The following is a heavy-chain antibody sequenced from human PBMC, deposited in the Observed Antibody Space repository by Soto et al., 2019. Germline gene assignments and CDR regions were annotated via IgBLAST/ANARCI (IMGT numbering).Heavy chain of an antibody. D-gene: IGHD1-26*01. CDR2: ISYSSRTI. Sequence: EVQLVESGGDLVQPGGSLRLSCAASGFSFSDYTMIWVRQAPGKGLEWVSYISYSSRTIHYADSVKGRFTISRDNGKNSSYLQMNSLRAEDTAVYYCARWEAGAEYWGQGTLVTVSS. CDR1: GFSFSDYT. V-gene: IGHV3-48*01. J-gene: IGHJ4*02. CDR3: ARWEAGAEY.